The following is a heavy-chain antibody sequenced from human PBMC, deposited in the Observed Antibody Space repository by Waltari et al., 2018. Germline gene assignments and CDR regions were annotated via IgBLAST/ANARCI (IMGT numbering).Heavy chain of an antibody. CDR1: GYSISSGYY. J-gene: IGHJ4*02. Sequence: QVQLQESGPGLVKPSETLSLTCAVSGYSISSGYYWGWIRQPPGKGLEWIGSIYHSGSTYYNPSLKSRVTISVDTSKNQFSLKLSSVTAADTAVYYCASHRDYYDSSGSIDYWGQGTLVTVSS. CDR3: ASHRDYYDSSGSIDY. CDR2: IYHSGST. V-gene: IGHV4-38-2*01. D-gene: IGHD3-22*01.